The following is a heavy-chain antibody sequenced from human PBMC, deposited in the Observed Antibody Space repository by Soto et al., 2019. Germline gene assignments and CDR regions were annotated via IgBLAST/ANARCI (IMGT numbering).Heavy chain of an antibody. V-gene: IGHV3-30-3*01. D-gene: IGHD3-22*01. CDR2: ISYDGSNK. CDR1: GFTFSSYA. Sequence: QVQLVESGGGVVQPGRSLRLSCAASGFTFSSYAMHWVRQAPGKGLEWVAVISYDGSNKYYADSVKGRFTISRDNSKNXLYLQMNSLRAEDTAVYYCARDYYDSSGSDDAFDIWGQGTMVTVSS. CDR3: ARDYYDSSGSDDAFDI. J-gene: IGHJ3*02.